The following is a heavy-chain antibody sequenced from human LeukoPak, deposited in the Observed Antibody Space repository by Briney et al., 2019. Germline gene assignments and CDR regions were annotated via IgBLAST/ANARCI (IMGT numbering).Heavy chain of an antibody. CDR1: GFTFTSYA. CDR2: ISGSGDTT. CDR3: AKSRGESRGASNY. V-gene: IGHV3-23*01. Sequence: GGSLRLSCAASGFTFTSYAMNWVRQAPGKGLEWVSFISGSGDTTYYADSVKGRFTISRDSSKNTLYLQMNSLRAEDTAVYYCAKSRGESRGASNYWGQGTLVTVSS. D-gene: IGHD1-26*01. J-gene: IGHJ4*02.